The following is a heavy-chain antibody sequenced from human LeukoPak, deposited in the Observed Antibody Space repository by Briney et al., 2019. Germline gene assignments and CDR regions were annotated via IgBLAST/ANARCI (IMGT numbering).Heavy chain of an antibody. Sequence: ASVKVSCKASGYTFTGYYIHWVRQAPGQGLEWMGWIEPNGGGTRYAQKFQGRVTMTRHTSISTAYMELSRLRSDDTAVYYCARDTQGNSFEFWGQGSLVTMSS. CDR1: GYTFTGYY. CDR3: ARDTQGNSFEF. D-gene: IGHD6-13*01. J-gene: IGHJ4*02. CDR2: IEPNGGGT. V-gene: IGHV1-2*02.